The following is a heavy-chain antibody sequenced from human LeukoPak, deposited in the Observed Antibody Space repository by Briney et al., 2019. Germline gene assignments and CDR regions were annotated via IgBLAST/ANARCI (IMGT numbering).Heavy chain of an antibody. D-gene: IGHD3-22*01. Sequence: ASVKVSCKASGYTFTGYYMHWVRQAPGQGLEWMGRINPNSGGTNYAQKFQGRVTMTRDTSISTAYMELSRLRSDDTAVYYCARAIPLPNYYDSSGYYGRWGQETLVTVSS. V-gene: IGHV1-2*06. CDR3: ARAIPLPNYYDSSGYYGR. J-gene: IGHJ4*02. CDR1: GYTFTGYY. CDR2: INPNSGGT.